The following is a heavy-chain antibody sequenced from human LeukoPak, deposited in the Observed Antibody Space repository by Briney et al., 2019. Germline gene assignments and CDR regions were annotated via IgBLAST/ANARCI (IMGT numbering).Heavy chain of an antibody. J-gene: IGHJ5*02. V-gene: IGHV1-69*13. CDR2: IIPIFGTA. Sequence: SVKVSCKASGGTFSSYAISWVRQAPGQGLEWMGGIIPIFGTANYAQKFQGRVTITADESTSTAYMELSSLRSEDTAVYYCARDHSVDFWSGYYPGGWFDPWGQGTLVTVSS. CDR3: ARDHSVDFWSGYYPGGWFDP. CDR1: GGTFSSYA. D-gene: IGHD3-3*01.